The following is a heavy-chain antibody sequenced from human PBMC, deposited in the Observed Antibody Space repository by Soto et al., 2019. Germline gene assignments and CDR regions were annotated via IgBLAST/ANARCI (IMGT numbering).Heavy chain of an antibody. CDR2: IYFTGTT. CDR3: ARVRRIGMSGSPRDS. V-gene: IGHV4-38-2*01. J-gene: IGHJ4*02. CDR1: GYAISSGFY. D-gene: IGHD3-10*01. Sequence: SETLSLTCEVSGYAISSGFYWAWIRQPPGKRLEWIGNIYFTGTTSYNPSLKTRVTMSVDTSKNQFSLRLSSVTAADTAVFYCARVRRIGMSGSPRDSWGQGTQVTVSS.